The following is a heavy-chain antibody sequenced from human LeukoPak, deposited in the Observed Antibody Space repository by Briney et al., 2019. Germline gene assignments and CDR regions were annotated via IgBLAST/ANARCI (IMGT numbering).Heavy chain of an antibody. V-gene: IGHV3-30-3*01. Sequence: GGSLRLSCAASGFTFSSYAMHWVRQAPGKGLEWVAVISYDGSNKYYADSVKGRFTISRDNSKNTLSPQMNSLRAEDTAIYYCARSYSSNWFLDFWGQGTLVTVSS. CDR3: ARSYSSNWFLDF. CDR2: ISYDGSNK. D-gene: IGHD6-13*01. CDR1: GFTFSSYA. J-gene: IGHJ4*02.